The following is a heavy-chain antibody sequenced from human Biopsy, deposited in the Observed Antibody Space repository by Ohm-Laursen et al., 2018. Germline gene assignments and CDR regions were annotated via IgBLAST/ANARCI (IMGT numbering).Heavy chain of an antibody. D-gene: IGHD4-23*01. CDR2: ISYTGYT. CDR3: ARGSNDFGGLYFPR. Sequence: GTPSLTCTVSGGSFTGHYWSWIRQPPGKGLEWIGHISYTGYTSYNASLKSRVTISVDTSRNHFSLRLSSLTAADTAVYYCARGSNDFGGLYFPRWGQGTLLTVSS. V-gene: IGHV4-59*11. CDR1: GGSFTGHY. J-gene: IGHJ4*02.